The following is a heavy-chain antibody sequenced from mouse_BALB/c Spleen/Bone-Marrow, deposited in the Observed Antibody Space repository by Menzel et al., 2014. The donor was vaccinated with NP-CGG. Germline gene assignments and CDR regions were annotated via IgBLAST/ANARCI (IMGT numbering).Heavy chain of an antibody. J-gene: IGHJ2*01. Sequence: EVMLVESGPELVKPGASVKISCKTSGYTFTEYTMHWVKQSHGKSLEWIGGINPNNGGTSYNQKFKGKATLTVDKSSSTAYMELRSLTSGDSAVYYCARKPYGYQYYFDYWGQGTTLTVSS. V-gene: IGHV1-18*01. D-gene: IGHD1-2*01. CDR1: GYTFTEYT. CDR3: ARKPYGYQYYFDY. CDR2: INPNNGGT.